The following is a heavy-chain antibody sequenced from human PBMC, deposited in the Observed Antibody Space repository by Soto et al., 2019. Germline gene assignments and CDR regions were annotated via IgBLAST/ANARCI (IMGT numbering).Heavy chain of an antibody. V-gene: IGHV5-10-1*01. CDR1: GYSFTSYW. Sequence: LGESLKISCKGSGYSFTSYWISWVRQMPGKGLEWMGRIDPSDSYTNYSPSSQGHVTISADKSISTAYLQWSSLKASDTAMYYCARQPFGVDHQYYYYYGMDVWGQGTTVTVSS. CDR3: ARQPFGVDHQYYYYYGMDV. CDR2: IDPSDSYT. J-gene: IGHJ6*02. D-gene: IGHD3-3*01.